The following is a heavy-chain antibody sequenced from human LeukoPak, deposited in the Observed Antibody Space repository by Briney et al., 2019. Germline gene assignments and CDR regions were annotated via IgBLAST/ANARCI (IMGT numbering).Heavy chain of an antibody. CDR3: AKGMSATSGYLELEY. CDR2: ITGSAGGT. CDR1: GFTFSSYT. Sequence: SGGSLRLSCAASGFTFSSYTMSWVRQAPGKGLEWVSSITGSAGGTAYSDSVKGRFTISRDNSKKTLYLQMNSLRAEDTAVYYCAKGMSATSGYLELEYWGQGTLVTVSS. J-gene: IGHJ4*02. D-gene: IGHD3-22*01. V-gene: IGHV3-23*01.